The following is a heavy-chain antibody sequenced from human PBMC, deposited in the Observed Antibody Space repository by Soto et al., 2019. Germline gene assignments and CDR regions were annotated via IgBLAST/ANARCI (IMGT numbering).Heavy chain of an antibody. D-gene: IGHD3-22*01. CDR3: ARDPYPYYDSSGYYFGWFDP. V-gene: IGHV3-21*01. CDR2: ISSSSSHI. CDR1: GFTFSSYS. Sequence: PGGSLRLSCAASGFTFSSYSMNWVRQAPGKGLEWVSSISSSSSHIYYADSVKGRFTISRDNAKNSLYLQMNSLRAEDTAVYYCARDPYPYYDSSGYYFGWFDPWGQGTLVTVSS. J-gene: IGHJ5*02.